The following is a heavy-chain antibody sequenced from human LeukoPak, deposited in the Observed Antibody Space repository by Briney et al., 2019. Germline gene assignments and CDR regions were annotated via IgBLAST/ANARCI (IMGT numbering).Heavy chain of an antibody. V-gene: IGHV3-7*01. CDR2: IKQDGSEK. D-gene: IGHD3-16*02. J-gene: IGHJ4*02. CDR3: ARDLYDYIWGSYPLWYFDY. Sequence: GGSLRLSCAASGFTFSDYYMSWIRQAPGKGLEWVANIKQDGSEKYYVDSVKGRFTISRDNAKNSLYLQMNSLRAEDTAVYYCARDLYDYIWGSYPLWYFDYWGQGTLVTVSS. CDR1: GFTFSDYY.